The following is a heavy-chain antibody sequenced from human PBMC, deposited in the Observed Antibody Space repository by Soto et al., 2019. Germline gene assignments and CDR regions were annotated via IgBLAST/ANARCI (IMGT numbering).Heavy chain of an antibody. V-gene: IGHV3-53*01. CDR1: GFAVSGYL. J-gene: IGHJ4*02. CDR3: ARGRSGNHFDY. D-gene: IGHD1-26*01. Sequence: EVQVVEAGGGLIQPGGSLRLSCAASGFAVSGYLMTWVRQPPGKGLEWVSIIYTGGETYYADSVKGRFIISRDNSKNTLYLEMNSLGADDTALYYCARGRSGNHFDYWGQGTLVTVSS. CDR2: IYTGGET.